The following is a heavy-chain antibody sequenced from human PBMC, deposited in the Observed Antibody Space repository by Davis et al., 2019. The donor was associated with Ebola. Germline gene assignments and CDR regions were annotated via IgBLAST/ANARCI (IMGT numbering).Heavy chain of an antibody. CDR3: ARSYRFAANWFGP. Sequence: GESLNSSCVASEPTPTNYGMQWVRPAPRKGLDYVSGTSSNGMSTYYANSVKGRFTISRDNSRNTLYLQMGSLRAEDMAVYYCARSYRFAANWFGPWGQGTLVTVSS. CDR1: EPTPTNYG. J-gene: IGHJ5*02. V-gene: IGHV3-64*01. D-gene: IGHD4-11*01. CDR2: TSSNGMST.